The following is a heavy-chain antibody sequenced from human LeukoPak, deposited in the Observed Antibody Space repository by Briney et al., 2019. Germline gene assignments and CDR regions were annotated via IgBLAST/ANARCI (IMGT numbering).Heavy chain of an antibody. D-gene: IGHD1-26*01. Sequence: PGGSLRLSCAASGFTFSSYGMHWVRQAPGKGLEWVVVISYDGSNKYYADSVKGRFTISRDNSKNTLYLQMNSLRAEDTAVYYCAKGSWELLSYYFDYWGQGTLVTVSS. CDR3: AKGSWELLSYYFDY. V-gene: IGHV3-30*18. J-gene: IGHJ4*02. CDR2: ISYDGSNK. CDR1: GFTFSSYG.